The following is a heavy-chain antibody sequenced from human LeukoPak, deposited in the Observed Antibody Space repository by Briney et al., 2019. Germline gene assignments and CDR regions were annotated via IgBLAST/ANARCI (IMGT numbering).Heavy chain of an antibody. J-gene: IGHJ6*02. CDR1: GYTFTGYY. V-gene: IGHV1-2*02. CDR3: ARGHLIVAHPHVYYYYGMDV. D-gene: IGHD5-12*01. Sequence: GASVKVSCKASGYTFTGYYMHWVRQAPGQGLEWMGWINPNSGGTNYAQKFQGRVTMTRDTSISTAYMELSRLRSDDTVVYYCARGHLIVAHPHVYYYYGMDVWGQGTTVTVSS. CDR2: INPNSGGT.